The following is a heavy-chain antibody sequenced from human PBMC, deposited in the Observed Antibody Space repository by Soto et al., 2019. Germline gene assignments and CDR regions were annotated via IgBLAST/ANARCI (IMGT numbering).Heavy chain of an antibody. CDR2: ISSSSSYI. CDR3: ARAYGDYVSFDF. Sequence: GESLKISCAASGFTFSSYSMNWVRQAPGKGLEWVSSISSSSSYIYYADSVKGRFTTSRDNAENSLYLQMNSLRAEDTAVYYCARAYGDYVSFDFWGQGTMVTVSS. D-gene: IGHD4-17*01. V-gene: IGHV3-21*06. CDR1: GFTFSSYS. J-gene: IGHJ3*01.